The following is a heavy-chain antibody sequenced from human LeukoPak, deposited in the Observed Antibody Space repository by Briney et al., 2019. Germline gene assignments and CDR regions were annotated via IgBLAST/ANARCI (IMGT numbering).Heavy chain of an antibody. Sequence: SETLSLTCSVSGGSISSYYWSWIRQPPGKGLEWIGEINHSGSTNYNPSLKSRVTISVDTSKNQFSLKLSSVTAADAAVYYCARGRITMVRGVIAHMDVWGKGTTVTVSS. V-gene: IGHV4-34*01. CDR1: GGSISSYY. J-gene: IGHJ6*03. CDR3: ARGRITMVRGVIAHMDV. CDR2: INHSGST. D-gene: IGHD3-10*01.